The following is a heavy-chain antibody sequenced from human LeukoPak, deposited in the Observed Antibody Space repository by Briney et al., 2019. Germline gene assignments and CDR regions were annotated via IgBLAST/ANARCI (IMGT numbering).Heavy chain of an antibody. CDR1: GYTFTSYG. CDR2: ISAYNGNT. Sequence: GASVKVSCKASGYTFTSYGISWVRQAPGQGLEWMGWISAYNGNTNYAQKLQGRVTMTTDTSTSTAYMELRSLRSDDTAVYYCARGRVIGCSSTSCPRSLLYYYMDVWGKGTTVTVSS. D-gene: IGHD2-2*01. V-gene: IGHV1-18*01. J-gene: IGHJ6*03. CDR3: ARGRVIGCSSTSCPRSLLYYYMDV.